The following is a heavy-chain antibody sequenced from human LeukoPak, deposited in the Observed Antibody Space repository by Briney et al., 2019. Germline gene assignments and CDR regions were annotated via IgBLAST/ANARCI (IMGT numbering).Heavy chain of an antibody. CDR2: INSEGSST. J-gene: IGHJ4*02. Sequence: GGSLRLSCAASGFTFSSHWMHWVRQVPGKGLVWVSRINSEGSSTSYADSVKGRFTISRDNAKNTLYLQMNSLGVEDTAVYYWERGPSSGGFFVGDYGARGTRVTVSS. D-gene: IGHD6-19*01. CDR3: ERGPSSGGFFVGDY. V-gene: IGHV3-74*01. CDR1: GFTFSSHW.